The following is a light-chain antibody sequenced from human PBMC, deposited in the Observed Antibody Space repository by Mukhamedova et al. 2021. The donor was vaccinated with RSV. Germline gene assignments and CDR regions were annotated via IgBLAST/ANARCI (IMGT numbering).Light chain of an antibody. CDR2: KAS. Sequence: WYQRRVHGTAPKLLMSKASSLESGVPSRFTGSGSGTEFTLAISSLQPDDFATYYCQQYHSFPCSFGQGTRLDI. J-gene: IGKJ2*04. V-gene: IGKV1-5*03. CDR3: QQYHSFPCS.